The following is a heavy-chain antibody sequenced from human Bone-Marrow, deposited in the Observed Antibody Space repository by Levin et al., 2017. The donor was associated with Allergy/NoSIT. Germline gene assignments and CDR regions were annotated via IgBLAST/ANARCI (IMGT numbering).Heavy chain of an antibody. Sequence: GESLKISCKASGYTFTSYDINWVRQATGQGLEWMGWMNPNSGNTGYAQKFQGRVTMTRNTSISTAYMELSSLRSEDTAVDYCARCGDLNNWFDPWGQGTLVTVSS. CDR3: ARCGDLNNWFDP. V-gene: IGHV1-8*01. CDR2: MNPNSGNT. CDR1: GYTFTSYD. J-gene: IGHJ5*02. D-gene: IGHD4-17*01.